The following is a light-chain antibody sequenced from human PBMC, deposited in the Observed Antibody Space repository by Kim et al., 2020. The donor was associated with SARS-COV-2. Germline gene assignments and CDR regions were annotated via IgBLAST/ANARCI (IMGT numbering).Light chain of an antibody. J-gene: IGKJ5*01. CDR3: MQGIHPIT. V-gene: IGKV2-30*01. CDR2: KVS. Sequence: QPACNSCTSSQIIVYSDGNTYLNWFQQRPGQSPRRLIYKVSNRDSGVPDKFIGSGSGTDFTLKISRVEAEDVGVYYCMQGIHPITFGQGTRLEIK. CDR1: QIIVYSDGNTY.